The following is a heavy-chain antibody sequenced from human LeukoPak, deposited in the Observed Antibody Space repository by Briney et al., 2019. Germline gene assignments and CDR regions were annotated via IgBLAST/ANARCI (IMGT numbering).Heavy chain of an antibody. J-gene: IGHJ1*01. CDR2: ISNSGSYT. V-gene: IGHV3-11*06. CDR1: GFTFSDYY. D-gene: IGHD1-26*01. CDR3: ARLKYGSPQY. Sequence: GGSLRLSCAASGFTFSDYYTSWIRQAPGKGLDWVSYISNSGSYTISADSVKGRFTISRDNAKNSLYLQMNSLRGEDTAVYYCARLKYGSPQYWGQGTLVTVSS.